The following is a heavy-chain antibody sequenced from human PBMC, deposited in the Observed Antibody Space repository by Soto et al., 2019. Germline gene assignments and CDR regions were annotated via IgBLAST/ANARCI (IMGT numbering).Heavy chain of an antibody. V-gene: IGHV4-34*01. J-gene: IGHJ6*02. Sequence: PSETLSLTCAVYGGSFSGYYWSWIRQPPGKGLEWIGEINHSGSTNYNPSLKSRVTISVDTSKNQFSLKLSSVTAADTAVYYCARPTRQWLGLRYYYGVDVWGQGTTVTVS. D-gene: IGHD6-19*01. CDR3: ARPTRQWLGLRYYYGVDV. CDR2: INHSGST. CDR1: GGSFSGYY.